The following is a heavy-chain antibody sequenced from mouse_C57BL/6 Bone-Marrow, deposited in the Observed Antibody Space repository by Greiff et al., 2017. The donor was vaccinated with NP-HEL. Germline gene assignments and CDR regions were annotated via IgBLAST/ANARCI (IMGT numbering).Heavy chain of an antibody. V-gene: IGHV1-15*01. CDR3: TRYPMTKVVATEAY. CDR1: GYTFTDYE. D-gene: IGHD1-1*01. Sequence: VQLQESGAELVRPGASVTLSCKASGYTFTDYEMHWVKQTPVHGLEWIGAIDPETGGTAYNQKFKGKAILTTDKSSSTAYFDLRSLTSEDSAVYYCTRYPMTKVVATEAYWGQGTLVTVSA. CDR2: IDPETGGT. J-gene: IGHJ3*01.